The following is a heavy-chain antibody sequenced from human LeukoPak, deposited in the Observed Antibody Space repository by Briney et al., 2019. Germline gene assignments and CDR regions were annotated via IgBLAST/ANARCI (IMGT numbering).Heavy chain of an antibody. CDR1: GGSISSSSYY. D-gene: IGHD2-21*01. CDR2: IYYSGST. CDR3: ARSGLTQDDY. Sequence: SETLSLTRTVSGGSISSSSYYWGWIRQPPGKGLEWIGSIYYSGSTYYNPSLKSRVTISVDTSKNQFSLKLSSVTAADTAVYYCARSGLTQDDYWGQGTLVTVSS. V-gene: IGHV4-39*01. J-gene: IGHJ4*02.